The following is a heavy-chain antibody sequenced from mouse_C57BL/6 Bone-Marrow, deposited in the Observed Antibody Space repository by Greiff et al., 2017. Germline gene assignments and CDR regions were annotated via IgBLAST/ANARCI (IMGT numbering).Heavy chain of an antibody. CDR3: AREGSSPWFAY. V-gene: IGHV1-69*01. J-gene: IGHJ3*01. D-gene: IGHD1-1*01. Sequence: QVQLQQPGAELVMPGASVKLSCKASGYTFTSYWMHWVKQRPGQGLEWIGEIDPSDSYTNYNQKFKGKSTLTVDKSSSTAYMQLSSLTSEDSAVSYCAREGSSPWFAYWGQGTLVTVSA. CDR2: IDPSDSYT. CDR1: GYTFTSYW.